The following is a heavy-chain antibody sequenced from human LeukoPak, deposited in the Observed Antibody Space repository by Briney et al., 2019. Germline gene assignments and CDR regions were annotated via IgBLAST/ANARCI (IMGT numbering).Heavy chain of an antibody. D-gene: IGHD2-21*02. CDR2: INHSGGT. CDR3: ARGHPLLDY. CDR1: GGSFSGYY. Sequence: SETLSLTCAVYGGSFSGYYWTWIRQPPGKGLEWIGEINHSGGTNYNPSLKSRVTISVDTSENQFSLKLSSVTAADTAVYYCARGHPLLDYWGQGTLVTVSS. J-gene: IGHJ4*02. V-gene: IGHV4-34*01.